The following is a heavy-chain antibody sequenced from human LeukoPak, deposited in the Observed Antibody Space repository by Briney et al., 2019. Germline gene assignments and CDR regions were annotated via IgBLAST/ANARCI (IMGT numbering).Heavy chain of an antibody. D-gene: IGHD3-22*01. CDR2: IYPGDSDT. Sequence: GESLKISCKGSGYSFTSYWIGWVRQMPGKGLEWMGIIYPGDSDTRYSPSFQGQVTISADKSISTAYLQWSSLKASDTAMYYCARLSYYDSSGYYNNWFDPWGQGTLVTVSS. CDR1: GYSFTSYW. CDR3: ARLSYYDSSGYYNNWFDP. J-gene: IGHJ5*02. V-gene: IGHV5-51*01.